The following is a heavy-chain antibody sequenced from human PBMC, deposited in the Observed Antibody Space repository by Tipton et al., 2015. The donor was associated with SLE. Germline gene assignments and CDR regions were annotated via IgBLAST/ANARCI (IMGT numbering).Heavy chain of an antibody. CDR2: TYYRSKWYN. D-gene: IGHD3-16*01. V-gene: IGHV6-1*01. CDR3: ARATTTATWGYYYYYYMDV. J-gene: IGHJ6*03. Sequence: GLVKPSQTLSLTCAISGDSVSSNSAAWNWIRQSPSRGLEWLGRTYYRSKWYNDYAVSVKSRITINPDTSKNQFSLQLNSVTPEDTAVYYCARATTTATWGYYYYYYMDVWGKGTTVTVSS. CDR1: GDSVSSNSAA.